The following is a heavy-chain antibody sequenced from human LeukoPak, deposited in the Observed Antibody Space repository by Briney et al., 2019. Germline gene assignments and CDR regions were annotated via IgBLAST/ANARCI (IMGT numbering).Heavy chain of an antibody. D-gene: IGHD5-24*01. V-gene: IGHV3-33*01. J-gene: IGHJ4*02. CDR3: AREGWLQTNYYFDY. CDR2: IWYDGSNK. CDR1: GFIFSSYG. Sequence: GGSLRLSCAASGFIFSSYGMHRVRQAPGKGLEWVAVIWYDGSNKYYADSVKGRFTISRDNSKNTLYLQMNSLRAEDTAVYYCAREGWLQTNYYFDYWGQGTLVTVSS.